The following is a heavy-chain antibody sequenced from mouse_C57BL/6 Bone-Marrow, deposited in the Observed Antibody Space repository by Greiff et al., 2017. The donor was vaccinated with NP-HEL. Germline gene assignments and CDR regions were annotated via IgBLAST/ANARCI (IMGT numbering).Heavy chain of an antibody. J-gene: IGHJ4*01. D-gene: IGHD1-1*01. V-gene: IGHV10-1*01. Sequence: EVQLVESGGGLVQPKGSLKLSCAASGFSFNTYAMNWVRQAPGKGLEWVARIRSKSNNYATYYADSVKDRFTISRDDSESMLYLQMNNLKTEDTAMYYCVRLYYGSSYVMDYWGQGTSVTVSS. CDR1: GFSFNTYA. CDR3: VRLYYGSSYVMDY. CDR2: IRSKSNNYAT.